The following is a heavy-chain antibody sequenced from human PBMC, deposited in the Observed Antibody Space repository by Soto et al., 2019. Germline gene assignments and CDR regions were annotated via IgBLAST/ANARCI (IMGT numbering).Heavy chain of an antibody. V-gene: IGHV4-31*03. CDR2: IYYSGST. D-gene: IGHD4-17*01. CDR1: GGSISSGGYY. J-gene: IGHJ4*02. Sequence: QVQLQESGPGLVKPSQTLSLTCTVSGGSISSGGYYWSWIRQHPGKGLEWIGYIYYSGSTYYNPSLTRRVTISVDTSKNQFSLKLSSVTAADTAVYYCARHLAPGESITVTTGQAGFDYWGQGTLVTVSS. CDR3: ARHLAPGESITVTTGQAGFDY.